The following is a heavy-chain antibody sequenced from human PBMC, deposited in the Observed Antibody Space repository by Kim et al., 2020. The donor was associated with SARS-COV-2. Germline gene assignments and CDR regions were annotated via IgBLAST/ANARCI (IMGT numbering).Heavy chain of an antibody. CDR1: GASIKNSDSY. V-gene: IGHV4-39*01. Sequence: SETLSLTCSVSGASIKNSDSYWGWIRQSPGKGLEWIGSFSYSGTTYYNPSLKSRVTISVDTSNNHLSLTMRSATAADTALYYCARQAPRLLWFGPLGYF. CDR3: ARQAPRLLWFGPLGYF. J-gene: IGHJ4*03. CDR2: FSYSGTT. D-gene: IGHD3-10*01.